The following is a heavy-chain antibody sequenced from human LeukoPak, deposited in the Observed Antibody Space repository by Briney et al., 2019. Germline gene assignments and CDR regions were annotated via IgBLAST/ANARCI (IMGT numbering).Heavy chain of an antibody. D-gene: IGHD6-19*01. Sequence: AGGSLRLSCAASAFSFSDYWMTWVRQAPGKGLHWVAQIKRDGSEEYYVDSVKGRFTISRDNAKTSLYLQMNSLRAEDTAVYYCARWNSGWEFDYWGQGTLVSVSS. CDR1: AFSFSDYW. CDR2: IKRDGSEE. J-gene: IGHJ4*02. CDR3: ARWNSGWEFDY. V-gene: IGHV3-7*05.